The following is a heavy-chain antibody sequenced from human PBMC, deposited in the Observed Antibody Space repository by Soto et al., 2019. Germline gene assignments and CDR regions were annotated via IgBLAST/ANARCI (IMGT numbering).Heavy chain of an antibody. CDR1: GFTFSSYS. CDR2: ISSSSSYI. V-gene: IGHV3-21*01. J-gene: IGHJ6*02. Sequence: PGGSLRLSCAASGFTFSSYSMNWVRQAPGKGLEWVSSISSSSSYIYYADSVKGRFTISRDNAKNSLYLQMNSLRAEDTAVYYCARESGDGYCSGGSCYSGKDYYGMDVWGQGTTVTVSS. D-gene: IGHD2-15*01. CDR3: ARESGDGYCSGGSCYSGKDYYGMDV.